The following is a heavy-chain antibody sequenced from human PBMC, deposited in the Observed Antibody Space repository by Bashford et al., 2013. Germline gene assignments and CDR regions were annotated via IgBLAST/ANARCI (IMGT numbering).Heavy chain of an antibody. CDR3: TKDLDGSNGFLPYGMHV. CDR1: GYTFNNYD. CDR2: INPNSGGT. Sequence: VASVKVSCKASGYTFNNYDINWVRQAPGQGPEWMGWINPNSGGTKYAQKFQDRITMTRDTSISTLYMELSNLRSDDTAVYYCTKDLDGSNGFLPYGMHVWGRGTTVTVSS. J-gene: IGHJ6*02. V-gene: IGHV1-2*02. D-gene: IGHD3-22*01.